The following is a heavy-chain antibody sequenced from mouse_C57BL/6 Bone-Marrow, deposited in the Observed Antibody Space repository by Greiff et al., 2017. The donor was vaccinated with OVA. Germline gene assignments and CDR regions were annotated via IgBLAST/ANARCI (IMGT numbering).Heavy chain of an antibody. CDR1: GYTFTSYW. V-gene: IGHV1-64*01. Sequence: QVQLQQPGAELVKPGASVKLSCKASGYTFTSYWMHWVKQSPGQGLEWIGMIHPNSGSTNYNEKFKSKATLTVDKSSSTAYMQLSSLTSEEAAVYYCARADDGYYGYLDYWGQGTTLTVSS. CDR3: ARADDGYYGYLDY. J-gene: IGHJ2*01. D-gene: IGHD2-3*01. CDR2: IHPNSGST.